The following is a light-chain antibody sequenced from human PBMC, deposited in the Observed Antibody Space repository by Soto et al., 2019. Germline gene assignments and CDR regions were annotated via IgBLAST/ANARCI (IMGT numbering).Light chain of an antibody. CDR3: QQSYSSPYT. V-gene: IGKV1-39*01. Sequence: DIQMTQSPSSLSASVGDRVTITCRASQSISSYLNWYQQKPGKAPKFLIYVASTLQSGVPSRFSGSGSGTDCTLTITTLQPEDFATYYCQQSYSSPYTVVQGTKLEIK. J-gene: IGKJ2*01. CDR1: QSISSY. CDR2: VAS.